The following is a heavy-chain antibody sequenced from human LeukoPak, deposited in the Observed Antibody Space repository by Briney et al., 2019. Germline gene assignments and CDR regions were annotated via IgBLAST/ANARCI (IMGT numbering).Heavy chain of an antibody. CDR1: GFTFSSYG. CDR3: ARDRNIPGVFDI. J-gene: IGHJ3*02. V-gene: IGHV3-30*03. D-gene: IGHD1-14*01. Sequence: GGSLRLSCAASGFTFSSYGMHWVRQAPGKGLEWVAVISYDGSNKYYADSVKGRFTISRDNSKNTLYLQMNSLRAEDTAVYYCARDRNIPGVFDIWGQGTMVTVSS. CDR2: ISYDGSNK.